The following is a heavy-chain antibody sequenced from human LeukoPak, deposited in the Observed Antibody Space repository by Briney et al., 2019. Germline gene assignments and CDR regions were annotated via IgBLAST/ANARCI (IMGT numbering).Heavy chain of an antibody. D-gene: IGHD5-18*01. J-gene: IGHJ4*02. V-gene: IGHV4-38-2*02. Sequence: SETLSLTCIVSGYSISSGYYWGWIRQPPGKGLEWIGSIYHSGSTYYNPSLKSRVTISVDTSKNQFSLKLSSVTAADTAVYYCARDRIGSYGWDYFDYWGQGTLVTVSS. CDR2: IYHSGST. CDR1: GYSISSGYY. CDR3: ARDRIGSYGWDYFDY.